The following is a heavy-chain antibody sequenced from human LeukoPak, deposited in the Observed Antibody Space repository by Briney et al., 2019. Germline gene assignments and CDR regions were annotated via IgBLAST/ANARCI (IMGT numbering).Heavy chain of an antibody. CDR3: TRGLPNFSFFDY. CDR2: TNSDASTP. D-gene: IGHD4/OR15-4a*01. CDR1: GFTFSMYW. Sequence: GGSLRLSCAASGFTFSMYWMRWVRPAPGKGLVWVSCTNSDASTPLHADSVQGRFSVSRDNAKNTLYLQMRSLRAEDTAVYYCTRGLPNFSFFDYWGQGILVTASS. J-gene: IGHJ4*02. V-gene: IGHV3-74*01.